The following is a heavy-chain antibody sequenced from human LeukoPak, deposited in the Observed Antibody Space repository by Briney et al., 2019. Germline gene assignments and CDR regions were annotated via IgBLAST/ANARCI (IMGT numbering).Heavy chain of an antibody. V-gene: IGHV3-43*01. CDR1: GFTFDDYT. J-gene: IGHJ6*03. CDR2: ISWDGGST. CDR3: AKDSLGSEYYYYMDV. Sequence: GGSLRLSCAASGFTFDDYTMHWVRQAPGKGLEWVSLISWDGGSTYYADSVKGRFTISRDNSKNSLYLQMNSLRTEDTALYYCAKDSLGSEYYYYMDVWGKGTTVTVSS. D-gene: IGHD3-10*01.